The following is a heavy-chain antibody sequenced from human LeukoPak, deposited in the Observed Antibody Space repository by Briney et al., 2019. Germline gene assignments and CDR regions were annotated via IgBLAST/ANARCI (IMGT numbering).Heavy chain of an antibody. D-gene: IGHD1-14*01. V-gene: IGHV4-4*07. CDR2: IYTSGST. J-gene: IGHJ5*02. Sequence: SETLSLTCTVSGGSISSYYWSWIRQPAGKGPEWIGRIYTSGSTNYNPSLKSRVTMLVDTSKNQFSLKLSSVTAADTAVYYCAGTEPPTGNYNWFDPWGQGTLVTVSS. CDR3: AGTEPPTGNYNWFDP. CDR1: GGSISSYY.